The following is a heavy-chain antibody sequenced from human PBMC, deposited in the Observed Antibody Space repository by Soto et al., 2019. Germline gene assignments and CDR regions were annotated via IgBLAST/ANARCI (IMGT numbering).Heavy chain of an antibody. CDR3: ARDPYTDWNYVSVWFDP. CDR2: ISAYNGNT. D-gene: IGHD1-7*01. Sequence: QGQLVQSGAEVKKPGASVKVSCKASGYTFTSYGISWVRQAPGQGLEWMGWISAYNGNTNYAQKLQGRVTMTTTTSTSTAYVELRSLSSDYTAVYYCARDPYTDWNYVSVWFDPWGQGTLVTVSS. V-gene: IGHV1-18*01. CDR1: GYTFTSYG. J-gene: IGHJ5*02.